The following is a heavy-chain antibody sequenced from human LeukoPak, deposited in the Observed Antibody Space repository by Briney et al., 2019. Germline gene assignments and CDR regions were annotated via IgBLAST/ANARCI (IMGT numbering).Heavy chain of an antibody. V-gene: IGHV4-39*01. J-gene: IGHJ5*02. CDR2: IYDSGST. Sequence: SETLSLTCTVSGGSLRGSYYYWGSVRQPPGKGLEWIGCIYDSGSTYYNPSLKSRVTISVDTSKNQFSLKLNSVPAADTAVYYCARHYGPWGQGTLVTVSS. D-gene: IGHD3-10*01. CDR1: GGSLRGSYYY. CDR3: ARHYGP.